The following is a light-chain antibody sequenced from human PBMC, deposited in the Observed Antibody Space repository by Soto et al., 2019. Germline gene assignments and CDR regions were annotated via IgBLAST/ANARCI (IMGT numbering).Light chain of an antibody. V-gene: IGLV2-14*01. CDR3: SSFTGGSTLVV. Sequence: QSVLTQPASVSGSPGQSITISCTGTSSDIGGYNYVSWYLQHPGKAPKLLIYEANNRPSGVSNRFSGSRSGNTASLTISGLQTEDEADYYCSSFTGGSTLVVFGGGTKLTVL. CDR1: SSDIGGYNY. J-gene: IGLJ2*01. CDR2: EAN.